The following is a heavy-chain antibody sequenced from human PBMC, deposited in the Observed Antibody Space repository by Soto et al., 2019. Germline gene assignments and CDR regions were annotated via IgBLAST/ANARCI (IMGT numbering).Heavy chain of an antibody. Sequence: PGGSLRLSCAASGFTFSDYYMSWIRQAPGKGLEWVSYISISGSTIYYADSVKGRFTISRDNAKNSLYLQMNSLRAEDTAVYYCARDVYYDFWSGYYAHDAFDIWGQGTMVTVSS. CDR2: ISISGSTI. CDR3: ARDVYYDFWSGYYAHDAFDI. D-gene: IGHD3-3*01. CDR1: GFTFSDYY. V-gene: IGHV3-11*01. J-gene: IGHJ3*02.